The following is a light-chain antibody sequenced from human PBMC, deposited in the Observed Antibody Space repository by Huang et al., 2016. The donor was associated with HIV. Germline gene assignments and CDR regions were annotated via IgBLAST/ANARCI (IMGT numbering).Light chain of an antibody. J-gene: IGKJ5*01. CDR3: MQGTHWPPT. Sequence: DVVMIQSPLSLPVTPGQPASISCGSGQSLLHSDGNINLNWFHQRPGQSPRCLIYKVSNRDSGVPDRISGSGSGTKFTLEISRVEAEDTGIYYCMQGTHWPPTFGQGTRLEIK. CDR2: KVS. V-gene: IGKV2-30*02. CDR1: QSLLHSDGNIN.